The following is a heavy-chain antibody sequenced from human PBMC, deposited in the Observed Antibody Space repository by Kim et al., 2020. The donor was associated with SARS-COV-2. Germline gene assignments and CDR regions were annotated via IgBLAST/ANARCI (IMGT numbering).Heavy chain of an antibody. V-gene: IGHV4-39*01. J-gene: IGHJ6*02. D-gene: IGHD6-13*01. CDR2: IYYSGST. Sequence: SETLSLTCTVSGGSISSSSYYWGWIRQPPGKGLEWIGSIYYSGSTYYNPSLKSRVTISVDTSKNQFSLKLSSVTAADTAVYYCARRAGDYYYYGMDVWGQGTTVTVSS. CDR1: GGSISSSSYY. CDR3: ARRAGDYYYYGMDV.